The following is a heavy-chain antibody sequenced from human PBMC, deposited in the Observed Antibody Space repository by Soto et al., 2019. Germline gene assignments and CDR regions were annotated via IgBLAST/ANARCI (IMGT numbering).Heavy chain of an antibody. Sequence: ASVKISCKASGYTFTSYGISWVRQAHKQGLEWMGWISAYNGNTNYAQKLQGRVTMTTDTSTSTAYMELRSLRSDDTAVYYCARRVGYSSSSFLSYYYYYMDVWGKGTTVTVSS. CDR2: ISAYNGNT. CDR1: GYTFTSYG. J-gene: IGHJ6*03. CDR3: ARRVGYSSSSFLSYYYYYMDV. D-gene: IGHD6-6*01. V-gene: IGHV1-18*01.